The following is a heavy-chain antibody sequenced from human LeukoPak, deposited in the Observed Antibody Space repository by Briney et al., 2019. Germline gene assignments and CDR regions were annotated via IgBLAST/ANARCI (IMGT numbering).Heavy chain of an antibody. CDR1: GYTFTGYY. D-gene: IGHD1-26*01. V-gene: IGHV1-2*06. CDR2: INPNSGGT. Sequence: ASVKVCCKASGYTFTGYYMHWVRQAPGQGLEWMGRINPNSGGTNYAQKFQGRVTMTRDTSISAAYMELSRLRSDDTAVYYCAQSAIVGATTGFDYWGQGTLVTVSS. CDR3: AQSAIVGATTGFDY. J-gene: IGHJ4*02.